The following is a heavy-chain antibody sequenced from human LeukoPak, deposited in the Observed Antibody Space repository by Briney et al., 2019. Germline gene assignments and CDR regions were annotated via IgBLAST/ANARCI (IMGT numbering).Heavy chain of an antibody. CDR3: ARVGDSTLRFLEWLFAPQFDY. Sequence: GGSLRLSCAASGFTFSDYYMSWIRQAPGKGLEWVSYISSSGSTIYYADAVKGRFTISRDNAKNSLYLQMNSLRAEDTAVYYCARVGDSTLRFLEWLFAPQFDYWGQGTLVTVSS. D-gene: IGHD3-3*01. CDR1: GFTFSDYY. J-gene: IGHJ4*02. CDR2: ISSSGSTI. V-gene: IGHV3-11*01.